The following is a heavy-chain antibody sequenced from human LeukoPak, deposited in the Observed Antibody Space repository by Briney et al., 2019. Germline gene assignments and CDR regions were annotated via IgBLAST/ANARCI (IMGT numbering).Heavy chain of an antibody. CDR2: MTGPADTT. CDR3: AKGAEIDH. J-gene: IGHJ4*02. Sequence: GGSLRLSCAASGFNFNNFAMSWVRQAPGKGLEWLSAMTGPADTTYYAESVKGRFTISRDYSKSMVFLQMNSLRVEDTAIYYFAKGAEIDHWGQGTLVTVSS. V-gene: IGHV3-23*01. CDR1: GFNFNNFA.